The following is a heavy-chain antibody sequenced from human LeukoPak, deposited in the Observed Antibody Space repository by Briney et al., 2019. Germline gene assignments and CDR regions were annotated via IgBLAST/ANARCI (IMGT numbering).Heavy chain of an antibody. D-gene: IGHD2-15*01. Sequence: ASLKVSCKASGGTLSHYVISWVRPAPGQGLEWMGGIIPIFDTANYAQKFQGRVTITADESTNTAYLDLGSLRSEDTAMYYCASRYCTGGSCHSSYYYYYGMDVWGQGTTVTVSS. CDR2: IIPIFDTA. V-gene: IGHV1-69*13. J-gene: IGHJ6*02. CDR3: ASRYCTGGSCHSSYYYYYGMDV. CDR1: GGTLSHYV.